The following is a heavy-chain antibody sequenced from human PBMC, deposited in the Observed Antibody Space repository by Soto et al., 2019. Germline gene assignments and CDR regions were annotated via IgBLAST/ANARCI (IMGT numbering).Heavy chain of an antibody. CDR1: GFTFSSYW. J-gene: IGHJ1*01. CDR3: VRVVYTGYQYHLAY. V-gene: IGHV3-74*01. D-gene: IGHD5-12*01. Sequence: GGSLRLSCAASGFTFSSYWMHWVRQAPGKGLVWVSHINSDGSSTSYADSVEGRFTISRDNARNTLYLQMNSLRAEDTAVYYCVRVVYTGYQYHLAYWGQGTLVTVSS. CDR2: INSDGSST.